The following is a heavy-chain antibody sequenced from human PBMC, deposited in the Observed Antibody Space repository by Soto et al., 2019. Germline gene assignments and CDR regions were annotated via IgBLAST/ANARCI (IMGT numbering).Heavy chain of an antibody. V-gene: IGHV4-34*01. CDR1: GGSFSGNY. Sequence: QVQLQQWGAGLLKPSETLSLTCTVYGGSFSGNYWSWIRQPPGMGLEGIGEISHSGSGTNYNPSLKSRVTISVDTSKNQFSLKLSSVTAADTAMYYCARGHLPGGNTFYYDYWGQGTLVTVSS. CDR2: ISHSGSGT. D-gene: IGHD2-15*01. CDR3: ARGHLPGGNTFYYDY. J-gene: IGHJ4*02.